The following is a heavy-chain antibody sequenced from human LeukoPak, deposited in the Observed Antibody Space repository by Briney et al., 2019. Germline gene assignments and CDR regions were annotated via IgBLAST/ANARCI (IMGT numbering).Heavy chain of an antibody. Sequence: TSVKVSCKASGGTFSSYAISWVRQAPGRGLEWMGGIIPIFGTANYAQKFQGRVTITADESTSTAYMELSSLRSEDTAVYYCARAPYSSGWYALGFDYWGQGTLVTVSS. J-gene: IGHJ4*02. V-gene: IGHV1-69*13. D-gene: IGHD6-19*01. CDR2: IIPIFGTA. CDR3: ARAPYSSGWYALGFDY. CDR1: GGTFSSYA.